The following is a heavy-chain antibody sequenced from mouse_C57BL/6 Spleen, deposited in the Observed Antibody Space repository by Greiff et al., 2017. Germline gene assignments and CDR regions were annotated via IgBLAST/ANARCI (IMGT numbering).Heavy chain of an antibody. CDR2: LDPSDSYT. Sequence: QVQLQQPGAELVMPGASVKLSCKASGYTFTSYWMHWVKQRPGQGLEWIGELDPSDSYTNYNQKFKGKSTLTVDKSSSTAYMQLSSLTSEDSAVYYCARWSSSVYAYWGQGTLVTVSA. V-gene: IGHV1-69*01. CDR1: GYTFTSYW. CDR3: ARWSSSVYAY. J-gene: IGHJ3*01.